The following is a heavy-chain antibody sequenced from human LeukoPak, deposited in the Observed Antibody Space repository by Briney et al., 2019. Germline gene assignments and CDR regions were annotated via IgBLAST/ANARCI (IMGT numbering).Heavy chain of an antibody. D-gene: IGHD3-10*01. CDR1: GFTFSTYG. CDR2: FYFLGGSK. CDR3: GGSTYYADSVKGRFSISRDNSMNTLFLQMNSLRAEDTAVYYCARDYWGSGNRYFDY. V-gene: IGHV3-NL1*01. Sequence: GGSLSLSCAASGFTFSTYGFHGVGQAPGRGRGGVSVFYFLGGSKYYADPVKGGFTFPRTNLMKPFFLQIKDCRAKTPVFYCCGGSTYYADSVKGRFSISRDNSMNTLFLQMNSLRAEDTAVYYCARDYWGSGNRYFDYWGQGTPVTVSS. J-gene: IGHJ4*02.